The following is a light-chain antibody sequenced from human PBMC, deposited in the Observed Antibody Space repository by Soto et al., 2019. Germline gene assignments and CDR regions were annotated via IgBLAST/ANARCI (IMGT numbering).Light chain of an antibody. CDR2: LGS. CDR1: QSLLHSNGYNY. CDR3: IQALQNPRT. Sequence: DIVMTPSPLSLPVTPGEPASISCRSSQSLLHSNGYNYLDWYLQKPGQSPQLLIYLGSNRASGVPDMFSGSGSGTDFTLKISRVEAEDVGVYYCIQALQNPRTFGHGTKVEIK. J-gene: IGKJ1*01. V-gene: IGKV2-28*01.